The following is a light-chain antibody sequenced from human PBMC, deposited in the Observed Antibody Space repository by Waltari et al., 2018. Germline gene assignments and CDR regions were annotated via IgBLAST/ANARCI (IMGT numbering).Light chain of an antibody. Sequence: EIVLTQSPATLSLSPGERATLSCRASQGVSSYLAWYQQRPGQAPSLLIYDASNRATGIPGRFSGSGSGTDFTLTISSLEPEDFAVYYCQQRSNWPITFGQGTRLEIK. CDR3: QQRSNWPIT. CDR1: QGVSSY. V-gene: IGKV3-11*01. CDR2: DAS. J-gene: IGKJ5*01.